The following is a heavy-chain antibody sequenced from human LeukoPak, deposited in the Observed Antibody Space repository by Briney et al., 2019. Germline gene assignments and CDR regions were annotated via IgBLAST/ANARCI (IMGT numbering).Heavy chain of an antibody. CDR1: GFTFSGYW. V-gene: IGHV3-7*01. J-gene: IGHJ6*03. Sequence: GGSLRLSCAASGFTFSGYWMSWVRQAPGKGLEWVANIKQDGSEKYYVDSVKGRFTISRDNAKNSLYLQMNSLRAEDTAVYYCARAVVVPAAMPEYYYYYMDVWGKGTTVTVSS. D-gene: IGHD2-2*01. CDR3: ARAVVVPAAMPEYYYYYMDV. CDR2: IKQDGSEK.